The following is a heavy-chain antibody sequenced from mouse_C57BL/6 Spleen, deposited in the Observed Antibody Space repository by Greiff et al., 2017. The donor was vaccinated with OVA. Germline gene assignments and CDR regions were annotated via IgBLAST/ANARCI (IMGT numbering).Heavy chain of an antibody. Sequence: VQLVESGPELVKPGASVKISCKASGYAFSSSWMNWVKPRPGKGLEWIGRIYPGDGDTNYNGKFKGKATLTADKSSSTAYMQLSSLTSEDSAVYFCARKDITTGVATREYFDYWGQGTTLTVSA. CDR2: IYPGDGDT. CDR1: GYAFSSSW. D-gene: IGHD1-1*01. CDR3: ARKDITTGVATREYFDY. V-gene: IGHV1-82*01. J-gene: IGHJ2*01.